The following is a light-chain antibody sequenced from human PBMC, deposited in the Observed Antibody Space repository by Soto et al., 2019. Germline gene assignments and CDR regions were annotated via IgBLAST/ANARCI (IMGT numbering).Light chain of an antibody. V-gene: IGKV1-5*01. CDR3: QHHNSYSQT. CDR2: GAS. Sequence: DIQLTQSPPTLSASVGDRVTITCRASQSIRYYLAWYQQMPGKAPKLLIYGASSLQSGVPSRLSGSGSGTEFSLTISSLQPDDFATYFCQHHNSYSQTFGQGTKVDI. CDR1: QSIRYY. J-gene: IGKJ1*01.